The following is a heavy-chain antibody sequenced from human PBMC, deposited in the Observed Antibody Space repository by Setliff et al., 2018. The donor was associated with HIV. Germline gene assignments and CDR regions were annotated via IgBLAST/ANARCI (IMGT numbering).Heavy chain of an antibody. CDR3: ARGDGSGSYGRFDY. D-gene: IGHD3-10*01. CDR2: IIPIFGTA. V-gene: IGHV1-69*05. Sequence: ASVKVSCKASGGTFSSYAISWVRQAPGQGLEWMGGIIPIFGTANYAQKFQGRVTITTDESTSTAYMELSSLRSEDTAVYYCARGDGSGSYGRFDYWGRGTLVTVSS. CDR1: GGTFSSYA. J-gene: IGHJ4*02.